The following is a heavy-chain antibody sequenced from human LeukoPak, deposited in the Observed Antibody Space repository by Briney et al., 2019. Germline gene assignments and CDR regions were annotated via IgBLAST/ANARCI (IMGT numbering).Heavy chain of an antibody. CDR1: GGSISYYY. CDR3: ARARESIAARVPNYFDY. D-gene: IGHD6-6*01. V-gene: IGHV4-4*07. Sequence: SETLSLACTVSGGSISYYYWNWIRQPAGKGLEWIGRIYTSGRTYYNPSLKSRVSMSVDTSKNQFSLKLSSVTAADTAVYYCARARESIAARVPNYFDYWGQGTLVTVSS. CDR2: IYTSGRT. J-gene: IGHJ4*02.